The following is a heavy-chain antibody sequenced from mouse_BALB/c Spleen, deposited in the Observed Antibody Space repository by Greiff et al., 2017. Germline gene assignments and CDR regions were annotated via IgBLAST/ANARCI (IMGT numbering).Heavy chain of an antibody. D-gene: IGHD1-2*01. CDR3: ARPRTTAPFAY. J-gene: IGHJ3*01. CDR2: ISSGGSYT. Sequence: EVQLQESGGGLVKPGGSLKLSCAASGFTFSSYAMSWVRQTPEKRLEWVATISSGGSYTYYPDSVKGRFTISRDNAKNTLYLQMSSLRSEDTAMYYCARPRTTAPFAYWGQGTLVTVSA. CDR1: GFTFSSYA. V-gene: IGHV5-9-3*01.